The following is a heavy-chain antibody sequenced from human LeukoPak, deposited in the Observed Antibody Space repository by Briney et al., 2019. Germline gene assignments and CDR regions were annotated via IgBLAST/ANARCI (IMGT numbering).Heavy chain of an antibody. V-gene: IGHV4-61*02. Sequence: SETLSLTCSVSGGSISSGNYYWSWIRQPAGMGLEWIGRIYTSGSTNHNPSLKRRLTMSVDTSKNQFSLKLSSVTAADTAVYYCAMSIVMDADDAFDIWGQGTLVTVSS. CDR2: IYTSGST. CDR1: GGSISSGNYY. J-gene: IGHJ3*02. CDR3: AMSIVMDADDAFDI. D-gene: IGHD6-6*01.